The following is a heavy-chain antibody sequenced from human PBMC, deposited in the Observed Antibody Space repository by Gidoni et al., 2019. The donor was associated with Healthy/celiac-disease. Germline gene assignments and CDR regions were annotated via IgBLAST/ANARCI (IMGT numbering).Heavy chain of an antibody. D-gene: IGHD2-8*01. Sequence: QVQLQESGPGLVKPSQTLSLTCTVSGGSISSGGYYWSWIRQHPGKGLEWIGYIYYSGSTYYNPSLKSRVTISVDTSKNQFSLKLSSVTAADTAVYYCAREGVGYCTNGVCYNDAFDIWGQGTMVTVSS. CDR2: IYYSGST. J-gene: IGHJ3*02. CDR1: GGSISSGGYY. V-gene: IGHV4-31*03. CDR3: AREGVGYCTNGVCYNDAFDI.